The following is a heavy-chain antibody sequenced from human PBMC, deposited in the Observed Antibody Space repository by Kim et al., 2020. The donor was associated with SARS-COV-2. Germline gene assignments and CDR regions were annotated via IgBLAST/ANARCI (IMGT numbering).Heavy chain of an antibody. D-gene: IGHD1-26*01. V-gene: IGHV3-53*01. J-gene: IGHJ5*02. CDR1: GFTVSSNY. CDR3: SREFHTWAYNWFYP. Sequence: GGSLRLSCAASGFTVSSNYMSWVRQAPGKGLEWVSVIYSGGSTYYADSVKGRFTISRDNSKNTLYLQMNSLRAEDTAVYYCSREFHTWAYNWFYPWGQGT. CDR2: IYSGGST.